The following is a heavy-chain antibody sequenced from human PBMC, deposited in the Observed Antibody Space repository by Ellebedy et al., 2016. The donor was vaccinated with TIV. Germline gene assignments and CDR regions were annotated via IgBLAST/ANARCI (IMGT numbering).Heavy chain of an antibody. D-gene: IGHD4-23*01. Sequence: GESLKISCAASGFTFSSYGMHWVRQAPGKGLEWVAVIWSDGTTKYYSDSVKGRFTISRDNSKNTLYLQMNSLRAEHTAVYYCAREIIYGGYYFDYWGQGTLITVSS. J-gene: IGHJ4*02. CDR1: GFTFSSYG. V-gene: IGHV3-33*01. CDR3: AREIIYGGYYFDY. CDR2: IWSDGTTK.